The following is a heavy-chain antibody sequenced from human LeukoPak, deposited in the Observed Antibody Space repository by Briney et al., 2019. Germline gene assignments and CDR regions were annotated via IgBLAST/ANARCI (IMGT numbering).Heavy chain of an antibody. Sequence: QTLSLTRAISLDSHSSNSAAWNWIRQSPSRGLEWLRRTYYRSKWYNDYAVSVKSRITIDPDTSKNQCSLQRNSLTPEDTAVYYCAREDGTAEAFDIWGQGTMVSVSS. CDR2: TYYRSKWYN. V-gene: IGHV6-1*01. CDR3: AREDGTAEAFDI. J-gene: IGHJ3*02. CDR1: LDSHSSNSAA. D-gene: IGHD1-1*01.